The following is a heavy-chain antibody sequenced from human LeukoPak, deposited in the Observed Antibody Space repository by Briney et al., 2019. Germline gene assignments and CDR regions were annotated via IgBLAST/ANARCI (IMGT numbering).Heavy chain of an antibody. CDR1: EYTFTSYF. D-gene: IGHD3-10*01. J-gene: IGHJ6*02. CDR2: INPSAGGT. Sequence: ASVKVSCKASEYTFTSYFIHWVRQAPGQGLEWMGIINPSAGGTNYAQKFQGRVTMTRDTSTSTVYMELSSLRSEDTAVYYCARRSSNYYYNMDVWGQGTTVTVSS. CDR3: ARRSSNYYYNMDV. V-gene: IGHV1-46*01.